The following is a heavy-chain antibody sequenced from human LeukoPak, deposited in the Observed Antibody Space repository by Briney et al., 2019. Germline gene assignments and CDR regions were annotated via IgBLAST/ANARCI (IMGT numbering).Heavy chain of an antibody. V-gene: IGHV3-48*01. J-gene: IGHJ5*02. Sequence: PGGSLRLSCAASGFTFSSYSMNWVRQAPGKGLEWVSYISSSSMTIYYADYVKGRFTISRDNAKNSLYLQMNSLRAEDTAVYYCARTRGISNWFDPWGQGTLVTVSS. CDR1: GFTFSSYS. CDR2: ISSSSMTI. CDR3: ARTRGISNWFDP. D-gene: IGHD3-3*02.